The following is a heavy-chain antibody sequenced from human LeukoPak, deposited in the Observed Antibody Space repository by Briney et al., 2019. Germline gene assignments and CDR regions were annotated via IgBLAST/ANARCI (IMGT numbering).Heavy chain of an antibody. V-gene: IGHV3-66*01. Sequence: GGSLRLSCAASGFTVSSTCMSWVRQAPGKGLEWVSVICSAGSTYYAGSVKGRFTISRDNSNNTLFLQMDTLRAEDTAVYSCARETDLSSGWSSQGFDYWGQGTLVTVSS. CDR1: GFTVSSTC. CDR3: ARETDLSSGWSSQGFDY. D-gene: IGHD6-13*01. CDR2: ICSAGST. J-gene: IGHJ4*02.